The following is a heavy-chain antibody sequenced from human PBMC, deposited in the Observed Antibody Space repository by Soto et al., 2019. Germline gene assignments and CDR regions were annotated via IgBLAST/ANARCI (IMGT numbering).Heavy chain of an antibody. CDR1: GGSISSGGYY. J-gene: IGHJ5*02. D-gene: IGHD2-2*01. CDR3: ARDGSSTVNWIDP. CDR2: IYYSGST. V-gene: IGHV4-31*03. Sequence: SETLSLTCTVSGGSISSGGYYWSWIRQHPGKGLEWIGYIYYSGSTYYNPSLESRVTMSVDTSKNQFSLKLASVTAADTAVYYCARDGSSTVNWIDPGVKGTMFTVSS.